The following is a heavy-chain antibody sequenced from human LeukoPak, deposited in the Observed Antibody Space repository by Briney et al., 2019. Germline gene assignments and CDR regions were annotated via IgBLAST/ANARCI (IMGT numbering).Heavy chain of an antibody. V-gene: IGHV1-18*01. Sequence: ASVKVSCKASGYTFTSYDISWVRQAPGQGLGWMGWISAYNGNTNYAQKLQGRVSMTTDTSTSTAYMELRSLRSDDTAVYYCARDRGSSWNRNWFDPWGQGTLVTVSS. CDR1: GYTFTSYD. CDR2: ISAYNGNT. J-gene: IGHJ5*02. D-gene: IGHD6-13*01. CDR3: ARDRGSSWNRNWFDP.